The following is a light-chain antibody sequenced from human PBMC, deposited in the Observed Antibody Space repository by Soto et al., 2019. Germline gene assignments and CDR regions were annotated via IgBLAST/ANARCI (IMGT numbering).Light chain of an antibody. CDR3: SSYAGSGEV. CDR2: EVA. CDR1: SSDVGAYNL. J-gene: IGLJ1*01. V-gene: IGLV2-23*02. Sequence: QSALTQPASVSGSPGQSMTNYCSGTSSDVGAYNLVSWYQQYPGKAPQLMIYEVATRPSGVSNRFSASKSGNTASLTISGLQAEDEAEYYCSSYAGSGEVFGTG.